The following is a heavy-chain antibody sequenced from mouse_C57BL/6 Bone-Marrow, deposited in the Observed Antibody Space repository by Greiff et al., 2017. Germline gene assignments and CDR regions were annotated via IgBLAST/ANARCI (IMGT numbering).Heavy chain of an antibody. Sequence: EVQVVESGPELVKPGASVKMSCKASGYTFTDYNMHWVKQSHGKSLEWIGYINPNNGGTSYNQKFKGKATLTVNKSSSTAYMELRSLTSEDSAVYYCARSPSYYSNYPFAYWGQGTLVTVSA. CDR2: INPNNGGT. J-gene: IGHJ3*01. V-gene: IGHV1-22*01. CDR1: GYTFTDYN. D-gene: IGHD2-5*01. CDR3: ARSPSYYSNYPFAY.